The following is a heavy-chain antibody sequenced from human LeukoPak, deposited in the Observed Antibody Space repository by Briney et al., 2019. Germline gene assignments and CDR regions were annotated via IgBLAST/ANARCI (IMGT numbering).Heavy chain of an antibody. CDR2: IYYSGST. CDR1: GGSISSYY. CDR3: ARASSSLDYYYYGMDV. D-gene: IGHD6-13*01. J-gene: IGHJ6*02. Sequence: SETLSLTCTVSGGSISSYYWSWIPQPPGKGLEWIGYIYYSGSTNYNPSLKSRVTISVDTSKNQFSLKLSSVTAADTAVYYCARASSSLDYYYYGMDVWGQGTTVTVSS. V-gene: IGHV4-59*01.